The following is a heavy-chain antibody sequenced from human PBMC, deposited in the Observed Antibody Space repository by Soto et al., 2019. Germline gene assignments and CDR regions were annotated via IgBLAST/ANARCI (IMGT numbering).Heavy chain of an antibody. V-gene: IGHV1-69*01. D-gene: IGHD3-10*01. CDR1: GGTFSSYA. Sequence: QVQLVQSGAEVKKPGSSVKVSCKASGGTFSSYAISWVRQAPGQGLEWMGGIIPIFGTANYAQKFQGRVTITADESTSTAYMELSSLRSEDTAVYYCARDPSMVRGVIEGDAFDIWGQGTMVTVSS. J-gene: IGHJ3*02. CDR2: IIPIFGTA. CDR3: ARDPSMVRGVIEGDAFDI.